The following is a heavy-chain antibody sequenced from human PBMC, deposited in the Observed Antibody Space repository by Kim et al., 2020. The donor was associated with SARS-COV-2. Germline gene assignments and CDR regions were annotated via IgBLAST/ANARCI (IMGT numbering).Heavy chain of an antibody. J-gene: IGHJ5*02. Sequence: SETLSLTCSVSGGSISDHYWSWIRQPPGKGMQWIGYIYYRGYTNYNPSLQSRVTISVDTSKTFFSLKLRSVTAADTAMYFCARGDSFVEVASWGQGTLVT. V-gene: IGHV4-59*11. CDR3: ARGDSFVEVAS. D-gene: IGHD6-19*01. CDR2: IYYRGYT. CDR1: GGSISDHY.